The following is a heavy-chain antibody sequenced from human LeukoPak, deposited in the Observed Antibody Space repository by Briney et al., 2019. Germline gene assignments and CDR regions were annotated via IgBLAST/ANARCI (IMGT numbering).Heavy chain of an antibody. Sequence: PGGSLRLSCAASGFTFSSYSMHWVRQAPGKGLEWVSSISSSSTYIYYADSVKGRFTTSRDDAKNSLFLQMNSLRAEDTAVYYCAREGMTTVTTDAFDIWGRGTKVTVSS. CDR3: AREGMTTVTTDAFDI. V-gene: IGHV3-21*01. J-gene: IGHJ3*02. D-gene: IGHD4-17*01. CDR1: GFTFSSYS. CDR2: ISSSSTYI.